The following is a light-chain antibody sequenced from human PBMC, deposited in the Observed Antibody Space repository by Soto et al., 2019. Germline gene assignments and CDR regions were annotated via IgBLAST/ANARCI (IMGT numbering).Light chain of an antibody. V-gene: IGKV1-5*03. J-gene: IGKJ1*01. CDR2: KAS. CDR3: QQYNSQWT. Sequence: DIQMTQSPSTLSASVGDRVTITCRASQSISSWLAWYQQKPGRAPKLLIYKASSLESGVPSRFSGSGSGTEFTLTIISLQPDDFATYYCQQYNSQWTFGQGTKVDI. CDR1: QSISSW.